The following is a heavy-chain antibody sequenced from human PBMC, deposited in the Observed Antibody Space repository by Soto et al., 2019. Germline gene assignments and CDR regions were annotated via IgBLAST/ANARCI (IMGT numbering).Heavy chain of an antibody. D-gene: IGHD3-10*01. V-gene: IGHV3-30*18. CDR1: GFTFSSYG. Sequence: GGSLRLSCAASGFTFSSYGMHWVRQAPGKGLEWVAVISYDGSNKYYADSVKGRFTISRDNSKNTLYLQMNSLRAEDTAVYYGAKVGSYDAFDSWGQGTMVTVSS. CDR3: AKVGSYDAFDS. J-gene: IGHJ3*02. CDR2: ISYDGSNK.